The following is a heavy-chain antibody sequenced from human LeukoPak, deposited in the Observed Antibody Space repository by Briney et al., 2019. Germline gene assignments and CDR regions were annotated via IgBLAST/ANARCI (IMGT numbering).Heavy chain of an antibody. Sequence: GGSLRLSCVTSGFTFADYTMHWVRQVPGKGLEWLSGITWDGGNLAYADSVKGRFTISRDNAKNSLYLQMNSLRNEDMAFYFCAKGYIFHGVAHDSGYFDYWGQGTLVTVSS. V-gene: IGHV3-9*03. D-gene: IGHD3-3*01. CDR1: GFTFADYT. CDR3: AKGYIFHGVAHDSGYFDY. CDR2: ITWDGGNL. J-gene: IGHJ4*02.